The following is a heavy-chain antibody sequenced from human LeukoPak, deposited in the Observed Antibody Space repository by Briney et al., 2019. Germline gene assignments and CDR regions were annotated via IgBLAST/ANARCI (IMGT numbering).Heavy chain of an antibody. J-gene: IGHJ4*02. CDR1: SGSISTSNYY. CDR3: ARQPRRWRWELFSYYFDY. D-gene: IGHD1-26*01. CDR2: IFYSGST. V-gene: IGHV4-39*01. Sequence: SETLSLTCTVSSGSISTSNYYWGWVRQPPGKALEWIGNIFYSGSTYYSPPLKSRVTISVDTSKNQFSLKLSSVTAADTAVYYCARQPRRWRWELFSYYFDYWGQGTLVTVSS.